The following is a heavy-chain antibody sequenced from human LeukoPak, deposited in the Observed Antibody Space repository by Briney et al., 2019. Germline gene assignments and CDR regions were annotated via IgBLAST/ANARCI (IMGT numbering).Heavy chain of an antibody. D-gene: IGHD5-18*01. CDR1: GDSISGYY. Sequence: SETLSLNCTVSGDSISGYYWIWIRQPAGKGLEYIGRIYASGSSSYNPSLKSRVSMSVDTSQNQFSLRLSSVTAADTAVYYCARDRDTYGYPDYWGQGTLVTVSS. J-gene: IGHJ4*02. CDR3: ARDRDTYGYPDY. CDR2: IYASGSS. V-gene: IGHV4-4*07.